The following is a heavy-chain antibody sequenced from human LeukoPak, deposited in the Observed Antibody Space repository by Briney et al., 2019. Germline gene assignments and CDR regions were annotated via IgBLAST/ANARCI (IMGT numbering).Heavy chain of an antibody. V-gene: IGHV7-4-1*02. CDR1: GYTFTSSA. CDR2: INTNTGNP. CDR3: ATDLKKGDSGCFDY. Sequence: ASVKVPCKASGYTFTSSALNWVRQAPGQGLEWMGWINTNTGNPTYAQGFTGRFVFSLDTSVSTAYLQISSLKAEDTAVYYCATDLKKGDSGCFDYWGQGTLVTVSS. J-gene: IGHJ4*02. D-gene: IGHD6-19*01.